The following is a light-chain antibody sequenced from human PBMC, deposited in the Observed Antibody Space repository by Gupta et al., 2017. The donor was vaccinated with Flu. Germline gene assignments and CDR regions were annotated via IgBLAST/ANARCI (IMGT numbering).Light chain of an antibody. J-gene: IGKJ2*03. V-gene: IGKV3-15*01. CDR3: QQYYNWPPYS. Sequence: DIVMTQSPATLSVSPGERVTLSCRASQSVSSSLAWYQQRPGQAPRLLIYGTSSRATGIPARFSGTGSGTEFTLTISSLKSEDFAVYYCQQYYNWPPYSFGQGTKLEIK. CDR2: GTS. CDR1: QSVSSS.